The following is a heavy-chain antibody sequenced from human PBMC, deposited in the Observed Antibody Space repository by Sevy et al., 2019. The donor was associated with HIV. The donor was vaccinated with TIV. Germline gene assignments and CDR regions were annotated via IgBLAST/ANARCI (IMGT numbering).Heavy chain of an antibody. CDR2: IWYDGSNK. CDR1: GFTFSSYG. V-gene: IGHV3-33*01. CDR3: ARDGIPRGIVAAAGHDAFDI. D-gene: IGHD6-13*01. J-gene: IGHJ3*02. Sequence: GGSLRLSCAASGFTFSSYGMHWVRQAPGKGLEWVAVIWYDGSNKYYADSVKGRFTISRDNSKNTLYLKMNSLRAEDTAVYYCARDGIPRGIVAAAGHDAFDIWGQGTMVTVSS.